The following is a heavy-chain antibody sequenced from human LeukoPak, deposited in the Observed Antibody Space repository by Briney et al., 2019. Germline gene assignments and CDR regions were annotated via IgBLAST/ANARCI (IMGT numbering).Heavy chain of an antibody. CDR1: GYTFTSYG. CDR2: ISADKGHT. Sequence: GASVKVSCKASGYTFTSYGISWVRQAPGQGLEWMGWISADKGHTKYAQKFQDRVTITKDTSTTTVYMELRSLRSDDTAVYYCAKDVHYTSGYYSSEASDIWGQGTMVTVSS. CDR3: AKDVHYTSGYYSSEASDI. D-gene: IGHD6-25*01. J-gene: IGHJ3*02. V-gene: IGHV1-18*01.